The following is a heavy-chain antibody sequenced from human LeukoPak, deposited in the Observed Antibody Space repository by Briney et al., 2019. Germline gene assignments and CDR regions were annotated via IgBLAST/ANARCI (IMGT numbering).Heavy chain of an antibody. CDR1: GGSISSYY. Sequence: PSETLSLTCTVSGGSISSYYWSWIRQPLGKGLEWIGYIYYSGSTNYNPSLKSRVTISVDTSKNQFSLKLSSVTAADTAVYYCASSPSVGATHPDAFDIWGQGTMVTVSS. J-gene: IGHJ3*02. CDR3: ASSPSVGATHPDAFDI. D-gene: IGHD1-26*01. V-gene: IGHV4-59*01. CDR2: IYYSGST.